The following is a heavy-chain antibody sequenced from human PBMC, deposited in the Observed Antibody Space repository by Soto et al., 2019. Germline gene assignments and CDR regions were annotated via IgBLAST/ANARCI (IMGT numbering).Heavy chain of an antibody. D-gene: IGHD1-1*01. Sequence: ASVKFSCKASRYTFTSYGISWVGQAPGQGLEWMGWINPNSGGTKYAPKFQGGVTMTRDTSITTAYMELSRLRSGDTAVYYCAREPATAKPEGVDFWGQGTLVTVSS. V-gene: IGHV1-2*02. CDR3: AREPATAKPEGVDF. CDR1: RYTFTSYG. CDR2: INPNSGGT. J-gene: IGHJ4*02.